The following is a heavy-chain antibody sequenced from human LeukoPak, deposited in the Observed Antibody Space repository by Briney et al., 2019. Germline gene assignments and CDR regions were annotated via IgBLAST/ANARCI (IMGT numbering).Heavy chain of an antibody. D-gene: IGHD5-18*01. V-gene: IGHV3-30*02. Sequence: GGSLRLSCAVSGFPFSTFWMSWVRQAPGKGLEWVAFIRYNGNNKYYADSVKGRFTISRDNSKNTLFLQMNSLRAEDTAVYYCAKEASRGSSFAYTPIEKPYYLDYWGQGTLVTVSS. J-gene: IGHJ4*02. CDR3: AKEASRGSSFAYTPIEKPYYLDY. CDR1: GFPFSTFW. CDR2: IRYNGNNK.